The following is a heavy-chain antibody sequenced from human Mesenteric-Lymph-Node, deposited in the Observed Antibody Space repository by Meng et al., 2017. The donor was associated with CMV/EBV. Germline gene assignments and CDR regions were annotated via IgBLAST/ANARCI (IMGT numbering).Heavy chain of an antibody. Sequence: SCKASGYTFTNYDINWVRQATGQGLEWMGWMNPNSGNTGYAQKFQGRITMTRNTSISTAYMELSSLRSEDMAVYYCARLDYDSRKFDYCGQGTLVTVSS. J-gene: IGHJ4*02. CDR3: ARLDYDSRKFDY. V-gene: IGHV1-8*01. CDR2: MNPNSGNT. CDR1: GYTFTNYD. D-gene: IGHD3-22*01.